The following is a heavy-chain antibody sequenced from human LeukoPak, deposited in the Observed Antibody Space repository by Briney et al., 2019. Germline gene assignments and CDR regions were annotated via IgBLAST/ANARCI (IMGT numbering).Heavy chain of an antibody. CDR3: ARGGPRVVVVMAYDY. D-gene: IGHD3-22*01. J-gene: IGHJ4*02. V-gene: IGHV3-20*04. CDR2: INWNGGST. Sequence: PGGSLRLSCAASGFTFDDYGMSWVRQGPGKGLEWVSGINWNGGSTGSADSVKGRFTISRDNAKNSLYLQMSSLRAEDTALYYCARGGPRVVVVMAYDYWGQGTLVTVSS. CDR1: GFTFDDYG.